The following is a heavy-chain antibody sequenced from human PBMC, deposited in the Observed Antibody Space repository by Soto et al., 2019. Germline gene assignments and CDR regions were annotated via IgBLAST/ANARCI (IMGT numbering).Heavy chain of an antibody. D-gene: IGHD3-3*01. CDR3: ARLPRDCNKTSCYYADH. J-gene: IGHJ4*02. CDR1: GYDFNTNW. V-gene: IGHV5-51*01. CDR2: MYPGDSDT. Sequence: PGESLKISCRCSGYDFNTNWFGWVRQLPGRGLGWVGIMYPGDSDTRYNPSLQGHVTLSVDVTVSTAFLQWRSLETSDTGTYFCARLPRDCNKTSCYYADHWGQGTQVTVSS.